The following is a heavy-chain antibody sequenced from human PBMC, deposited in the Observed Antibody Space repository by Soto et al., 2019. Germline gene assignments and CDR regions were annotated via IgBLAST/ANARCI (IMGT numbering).Heavy chain of an antibody. V-gene: IGHV3-23*04. CDR3: ANFSAEGYCSGRSC. D-gene: IGHD2-15*01. Sequence: EVQLVESGGGLVQPGRSLRLSCAASGFTFDDYAMHWVRQAPGKGLEWVSGISGSGGSTYYADSVKGRFTISRDNSKNALYLQTNSMSAEDTVVYYCANFSAEGYCSGRSCWGQGTLVTVSS. CDR1: GFTFDDYA. CDR2: ISGSGGST. J-gene: IGHJ4*02.